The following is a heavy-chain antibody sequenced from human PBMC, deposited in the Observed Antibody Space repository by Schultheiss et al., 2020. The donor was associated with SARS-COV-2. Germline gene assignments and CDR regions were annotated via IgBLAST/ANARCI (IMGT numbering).Heavy chain of an antibody. J-gene: IGHJ6*02. D-gene: IGHD3-16*01. V-gene: IGHV1-69*04. CDR3: ASSGGRRPLYYGMDV. CDR1: GGTFSSYA. Sequence: SVKVSCKASGGTFSSYAISWVRQAPGQGLEWMGRIIPIFGIANYAQKFQGRVTITADKSTSTAYMELSSLRSEDTAVYYCASSGGRRPLYYGMDVWGQGTTVTVSS. CDR2: IIPIFGIA.